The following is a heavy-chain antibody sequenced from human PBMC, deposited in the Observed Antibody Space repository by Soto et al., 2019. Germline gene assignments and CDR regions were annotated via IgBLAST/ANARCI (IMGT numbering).Heavy chain of an antibody. CDR2: IIPIFGTA. D-gene: IGHD3-9*01. J-gene: IGHJ6*02. CDR1: GGTFSSYA. Sequence: GASVKVSCKVSGGTFSSYAISWVRQAPGQGLEWMGGIIPIFGTANYAQKFQGRVTITADESTSTAYMELSSLRSEDTAVYYCATGVRYDILTGYSNYYGMDVWGQGTTVTVS. V-gene: IGHV1-69*13. CDR3: ATGVRYDILTGYSNYYGMDV.